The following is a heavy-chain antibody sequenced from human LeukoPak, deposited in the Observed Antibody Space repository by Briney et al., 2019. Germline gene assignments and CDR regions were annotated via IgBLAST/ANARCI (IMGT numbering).Heavy chain of an antibody. D-gene: IGHD2-2*01. CDR2: IRGSSATI. V-gene: IGHV3-48*01. J-gene: IGHJ4*02. CDR1: AFTFSTSS. Sequence: PGGALILSCAASAFTFSTSSMNWVRQPPRKGLEGISYIRGSSATIYYADSVNGRFTISRENAKNSVYMQMDSLRAEDTAVYFCARDSRSHCGTAACYGPYFDYWGQGTLVTVSS. CDR3: ARDSRSHCGTAACYGPYFDY.